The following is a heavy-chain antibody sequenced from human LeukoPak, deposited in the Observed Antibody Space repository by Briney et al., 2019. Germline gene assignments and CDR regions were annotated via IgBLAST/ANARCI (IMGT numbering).Heavy chain of an antibody. V-gene: IGHV1-8*01. Sequence: ASVKVTCKASGYTFTSYDINWVRQATGQGLEWMGWMNPNSGNTGYAQKFQGRVTMTRNTSISTAYMELSSLRSEDTAVYYCASRTYYYDSSGLNDAFDIWGQGTMVTVSS. D-gene: IGHD3-22*01. CDR3: ASRTYYYDSSGLNDAFDI. CDR2: MNPNSGNT. J-gene: IGHJ3*02. CDR1: GYTFTSYD.